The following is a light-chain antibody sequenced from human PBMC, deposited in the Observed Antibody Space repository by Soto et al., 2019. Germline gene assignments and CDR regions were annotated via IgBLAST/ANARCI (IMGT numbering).Light chain of an antibody. J-gene: IGKJ4*01. Sequence: EIVLTQSPATLSVSPGERATPSCRASQSVSSNLAWYQHKPGQAPRLLIYGASTRATGIPARFSGSGSGTEFTLTISSLQPEDFAVYYCQQYNNWPRVTFGGGTKVDIK. CDR3: QQYNNWPRVT. V-gene: IGKV3-15*01. CDR2: GAS. CDR1: QSVSSN.